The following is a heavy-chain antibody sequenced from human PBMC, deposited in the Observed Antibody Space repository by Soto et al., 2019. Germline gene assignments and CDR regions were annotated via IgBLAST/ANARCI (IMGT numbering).Heavy chain of an antibody. D-gene: IGHD1-26*01. CDR3: ARDRYSGSYPSNWFDP. J-gene: IGHJ5*02. CDR2: IYYSGST. Sequence: SLTCTVSGGSISSYYWSWIRQPPGKGLEWIGYIYYSGSTNYNPSLKSRVTISVDTSKNQFSLKLSSVTAADTAVYYCARDRYSGSYPSNWFDPWGQGTLVTVSS. CDR1: GGSISSYY. V-gene: IGHV4-59*01.